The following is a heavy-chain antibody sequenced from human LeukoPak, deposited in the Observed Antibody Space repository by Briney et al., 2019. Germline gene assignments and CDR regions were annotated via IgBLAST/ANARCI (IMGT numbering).Heavy chain of an antibody. CDR3: ARGKYCTSTSCYNPVDYFEY. Sequence: GGSLRLSCAASGFTFSSYAMSWVRQAPGKGLEWFSAISGSDGSTYYADSVKGRFTISRDNSKSTLYLQMNSLRAEDTAVYYCARGKYCTSTSCYNPVDYFEYWGQGTLVTVSS. J-gene: IGHJ4*02. CDR2: ISGSDGST. V-gene: IGHV3-23*01. D-gene: IGHD2-2*02. CDR1: GFTFSSYA.